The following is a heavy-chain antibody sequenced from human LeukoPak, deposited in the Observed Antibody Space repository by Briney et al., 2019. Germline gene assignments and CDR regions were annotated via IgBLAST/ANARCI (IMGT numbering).Heavy chain of an antibody. D-gene: IGHD4-17*01. Sequence: ASVKVSCKAAGYTFTSYDVNWVRQASGQGLEWMGWMNPNSGNTGYAQKFQGRVTMTRNTSISTAYMELSSLRSEETAVYYCARGGSGLGDYYYYGMDVWGQGTTVTVSS. CDR3: ARGGSGLGDYYYYGMDV. V-gene: IGHV1-8*01. CDR2: MNPNSGNT. CDR1: GYTFTSYD. J-gene: IGHJ6*01.